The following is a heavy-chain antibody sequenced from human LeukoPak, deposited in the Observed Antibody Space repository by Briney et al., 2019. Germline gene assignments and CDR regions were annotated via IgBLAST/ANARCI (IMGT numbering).Heavy chain of an antibody. V-gene: IGHV4-4*02. CDR1: GGSITNTNY. CDR2: VNLQGST. J-gene: IGHJ4*02. Sequence: SETLSLTCGVSGGSITNTNYWTWVRQPPGRGLEWIGEVNLQGSTNYNPSLMGRVAIAVDTSENHISLQLTSVTAADTAVYSCAREGGPYRPLDYSGQGTLVTVSS. CDR3: AREGGPYRPLDY.